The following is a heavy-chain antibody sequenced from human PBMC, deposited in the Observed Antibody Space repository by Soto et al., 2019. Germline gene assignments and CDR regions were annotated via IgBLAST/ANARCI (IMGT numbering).Heavy chain of an antibody. V-gene: IGHV4-31*03. J-gene: IGHJ5*02. CDR1: GGSISSGGYY. CDR3: ARVIVVVPAAIDWFDP. CDR2: IYYSGST. Sequence: QVQLQESGPGLVKPSQTLSLTCTVSGGSISSGGYYWSWIRQHPGKGLEWIGYIYYSGSTYYNPSLKSRVTISVDTSKNQVSLKLSSVTAADTAVYYCARVIVVVPAAIDWFDPWGQGTLVTVSS. D-gene: IGHD2-2*02.